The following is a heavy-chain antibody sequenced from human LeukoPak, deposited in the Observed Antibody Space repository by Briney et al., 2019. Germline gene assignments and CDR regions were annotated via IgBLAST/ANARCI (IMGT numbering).Heavy chain of an antibody. CDR3: ARQVGDNWNLQYYMDV. D-gene: IGHD1-1*01. J-gene: IGHJ6*03. Sequence: SETLSLTCTVSGGSISSSSYYWGWIRQPPGKGLEWIGSIYYSGSTYYNPSLKSRVTISVDTSKNQFSLKLSSVTAADTAVYYCARQVGDNWNLQYYMDVWGKGTTVTISS. CDR2: IYYSGST. CDR1: GGSISSSSYY. V-gene: IGHV4-39*01.